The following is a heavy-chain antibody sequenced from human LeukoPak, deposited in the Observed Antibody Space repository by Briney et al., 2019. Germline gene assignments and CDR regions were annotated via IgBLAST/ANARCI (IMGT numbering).Heavy chain of an antibody. V-gene: IGHV3-48*02. J-gene: IGHJ1*01. CDR2: ISSSSSTI. CDR3: ARIALSGWHVQN. Sequence: GGSLRLSCAASGFTFSTYSMNWVRQAPGKGLEGVSYISSSSSTIYYADSVKGRFTISRDNAKNSLYLQMNSLRDEDTAVYYCARIALSGWHVQNWGQGTLVIVSS. CDR1: GFTFSTYS. D-gene: IGHD6-19*01.